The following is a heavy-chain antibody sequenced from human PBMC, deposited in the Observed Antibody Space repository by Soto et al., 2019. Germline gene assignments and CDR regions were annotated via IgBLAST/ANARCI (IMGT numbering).Heavy chain of an antibody. J-gene: IGHJ6*02. Sequence: QVQLVQSGAEVKKPGSSVKVSCKASGGTFTKYGISWVRQAPGQGLEWMGGIIPMSGTPNYAQKFQGRVAMTADESTNTGYMQLTSLTSEDTAVYSCPRQDIEVLPGPVDNYHFSGMDVCGQGTTVTVSS. V-gene: IGHV1-69*01. D-gene: IGHD2-2*01. CDR2: IIPMSGTP. CDR1: GGTFTKYG. CDR3: PRQDIEVLPGPVDNYHFSGMDV.